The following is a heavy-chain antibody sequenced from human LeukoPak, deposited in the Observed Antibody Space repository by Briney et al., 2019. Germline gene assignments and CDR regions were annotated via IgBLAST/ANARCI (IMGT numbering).Heavy chain of an antibody. CDR3: ATGAVSDAAALDY. CDR1: GFTLSDHS. D-gene: IGHD2-2*01. J-gene: IGHJ4*02. CDR2: TKNKVNSYTT. Sequence: PGGSLRLSCAASGFTLSDHSMDWVRQAPGKGLEWVGRTKNKVNSYTTEYAASVEGRFTISRDDSKNSLYLQMNGLKIEDTAVYYCATGAVSDAAALDYWGQGTLVTVSS. V-gene: IGHV3-72*01.